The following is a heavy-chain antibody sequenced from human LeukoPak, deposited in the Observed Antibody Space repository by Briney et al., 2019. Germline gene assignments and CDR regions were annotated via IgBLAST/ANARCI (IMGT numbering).Heavy chain of an antibody. CDR2: IYHSGST. V-gene: IGHV4-4*02. Sequence: SETLSLTCAVSGGSISSSNWWSWVRQPPGKGLEWIGEIYHSGSTNYNPSLKMRVTISVDKSKNQFSLKLSSVTAADTAVYYCASYYYGSASYPNAYFDYWGQGTLVTVSS. CDR3: ASYYYGSASYPNAYFDY. CDR1: GGSISSSNW. J-gene: IGHJ4*02. D-gene: IGHD3-10*01.